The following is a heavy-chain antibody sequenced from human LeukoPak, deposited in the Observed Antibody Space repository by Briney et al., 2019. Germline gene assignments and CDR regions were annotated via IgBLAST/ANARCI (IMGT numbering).Heavy chain of an antibody. J-gene: IGHJ4*02. CDR3: ARDRGDGYNNY. Sequence: LPGGSLRLSCAASRFTFSSYSMNWVRQAPGKGLEWVSSISSSSSTIYYADSVKGRFTISRDNAKNSLYLQMNSLRAEDTAVYYCARDRGDGYNNYWGQGTLVTVSS. D-gene: IGHD5-24*01. V-gene: IGHV3-48*01. CDR1: RFTFSSYS. CDR2: ISSSSSTI.